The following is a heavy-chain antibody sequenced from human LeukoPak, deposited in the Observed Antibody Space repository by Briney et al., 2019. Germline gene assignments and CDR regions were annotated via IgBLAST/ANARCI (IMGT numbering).Heavy chain of an antibody. Sequence: ETLSLTCTVSGGSVSSSGYYWSWIRQSPGKGLEWIGYISYSGNTNYNPSLKGRVTISGDTSKNQFSLKLSSVTAADTAVYYCARFAYCGGHCWYYFDYWGQGSLVTVSS. CDR2: ISYSGNT. J-gene: IGHJ4*02. D-gene: IGHD2-21*02. V-gene: IGHV4-61*08. CDR1: GGSVSSSGYY. CDR3: ARFAYCGGHCWYYFDY.